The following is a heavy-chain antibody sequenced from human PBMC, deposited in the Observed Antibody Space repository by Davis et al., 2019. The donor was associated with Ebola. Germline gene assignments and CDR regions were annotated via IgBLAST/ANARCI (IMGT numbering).Heavy chain of an antibody. J-gene: IGHJ4*02. V-gene: IGHV2-26*01. Sequence: SGPTLVKPTETLTLTCTVSGLSLSNARLGVSWIRQPPGKALEWLAHIFSNDEKSYRTSLKSRLTISKDTSKSQVVLTMTNMDPVDTATYYCAQMSHNWNWDSWGQGTLVTVSS. D-gene: IGHD1-7*01. CDR1: GLSLSNARLG. CDR3: AQMSHNWNWDS. CDR2: IFSNDEK.